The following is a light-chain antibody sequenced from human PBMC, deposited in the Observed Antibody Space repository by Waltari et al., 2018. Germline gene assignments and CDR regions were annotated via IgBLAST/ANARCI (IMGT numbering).Light chain of an antibody. CDR1: SSNIGSTY. V-gene: IGLV1-47*01. Sequence: QSVLAQPPSASETPGQRVTISCSGGSSNIGSTYIYWYQQLPGTAPKLLIYRSHERPSGVPERFSGSKSGTSASLAISGLRSEDEADYYCATWDDSLTAWVFGGGTKVTVV. CDR2: RSH. J-gene: IGLJ3*02. CDR3: ATWDDSLTAWV.